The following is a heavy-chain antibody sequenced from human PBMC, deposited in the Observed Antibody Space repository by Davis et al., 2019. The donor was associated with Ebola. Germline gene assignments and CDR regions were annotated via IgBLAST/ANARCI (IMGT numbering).Heavy chain of an antibody. CDR2: ISGSGGST. Sequence: GESLKISCAASGFTFSSYAMSWVRQAPGKGLEWVSAISGSGGSTYYADSVKGRFTISRDNSKNTLYLQMNSLRAEDTAVYYCAKSTTPLNWFDPWGQGTLVTVSS. J-gene: IGHJ5*02. CDR1: GFTFSSYA. D-gene: IGHD4-17*01. V-gene: IGHV3-23*01. CDR3: AKSTTPLNWFDP.